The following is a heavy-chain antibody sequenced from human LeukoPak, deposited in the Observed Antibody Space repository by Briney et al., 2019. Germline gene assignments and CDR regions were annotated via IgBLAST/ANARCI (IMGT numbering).Heavy chain of an antibody. V-gene: IGHV4-59*08. CDR2: IYYSGST. Sequence: PSETLSLTCTVSGGSISSYYWSWIRQPPGKGLEWIGYIYYSGSTNYNPSLKSRVTISVDTSKNQFSLKLSSVTAADTAVFYCARSSPYYDSSGYPIDYWGQGTLVTVSS. D-gene: IGHD3-22*01. CDR1: GGSISSYY. CDR3: ARSSPYYDSSGYPIDY. J-gene: IGHJ4*02.